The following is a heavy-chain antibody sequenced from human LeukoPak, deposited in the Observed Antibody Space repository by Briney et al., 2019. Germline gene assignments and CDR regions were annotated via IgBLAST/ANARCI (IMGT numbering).Heavy chain of an antibody. J-gene: IGHJ4*02. D-gene: IGHD3-3*01. V-gene: IGHV3-7*01. CDR1: GFTFSSYW. Sequence: PGGSLRLSCAASGFTFSSYWMSWVRQAPGKGLEWVANIKQDGSEKYYVDSVKGRFTISRDNAKNSLYLQMNSLRAEDTAVYYCARGPGGGFLEWRRPYYFDYWGQGTLVTVSS. CDR3: ARGPGGGFLEWRRPYYFDY. CDR2: IKQDGSEK.